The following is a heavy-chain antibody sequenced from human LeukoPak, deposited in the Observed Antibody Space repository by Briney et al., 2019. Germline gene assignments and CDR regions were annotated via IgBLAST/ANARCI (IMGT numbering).Heavy chain of an antibody. CDR1: GFVVGGNY. Sequence: GSLRLSCAASGFVVGGNYMSWDRQAPGKGLEWIGSIYYSGSTYYNPSLKSRVTISVDTSKNQFSLKLSSVTAADTAVYYCAREIAVAGTFDYWGQGTLVTVSS. CDR3: AREIAVAGTFDY. V-gene: IGHV4-59*02. CDR2: IYYSGST. D-gene: IGHD6-19*01. J-gene: IGHJ4*02.